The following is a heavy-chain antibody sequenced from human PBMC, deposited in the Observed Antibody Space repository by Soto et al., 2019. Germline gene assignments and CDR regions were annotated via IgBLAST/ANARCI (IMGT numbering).Heavy chain of an antibody. CDR2: IIPILGIA. Sequence: QVQLVQSGAEVKKPGSSVKVSCKASGGTFSSYTISWVRQAPGQGLEWMGRIIPILGIANYAQKFQGRVTITADKATSAAYMALSSLRAEDTAVFYSATSGRGPEGFHIVVVPAATYYYYGMEVWGQGTTVTVSS. CDR3: ATSGRGPEGFHIVVVPAATYYYYGMEV. V-gene: IGHV1-69*02. CDR1: GGTFSSYT. D-gene: IGHD2-2*01. J-gene: IGHJ6*02.